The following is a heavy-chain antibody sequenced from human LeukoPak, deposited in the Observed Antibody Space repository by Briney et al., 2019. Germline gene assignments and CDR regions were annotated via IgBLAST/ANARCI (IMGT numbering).Heavy chain of an antibody. D-gene: IGHD1-26*01. CDR2: INQDGSEK. J-gene: IGHJ4*02. V-gene: IGHV3-7*01. Sequence: GGSLRLSCAASGFTFSSYWMSWVRQAPGKGLEGVANINQDGSEKYYVDSVEGRFTISRDNAKNSLYLQMNSLRAEDTAVYYCARAGQVGATGTKYWGQGTLVTVSS. CDR3: ARAGQVGATGTKY. CDR1: GFTFSSYW.